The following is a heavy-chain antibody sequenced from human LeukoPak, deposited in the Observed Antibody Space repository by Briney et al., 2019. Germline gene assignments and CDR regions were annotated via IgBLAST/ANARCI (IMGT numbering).Heavy chain of an antibody. CDR1: GFTFSSYA. V-gene: IGHV3-48*04. J-gene: IGHJ4*02. D-gene: IGHD1-1*01. CDR3: ATDSPETAAFDY. CDR2: IVGSSSNI. Sequence: GGSLRLSCAASGFTFSSYAMYWVRQAPGKGLEWVSYIVGSSSNIYYADSVKGRFTISRDNAKNSLYLQMDSLRAEDTAVYYCATDSPETAAFDYWGQGTLVTVSS.